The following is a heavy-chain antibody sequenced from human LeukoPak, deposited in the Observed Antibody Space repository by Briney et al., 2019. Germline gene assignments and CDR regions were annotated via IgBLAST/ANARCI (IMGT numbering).Heavy chain of an antibody. J-gene: IGHJ5*02. D-gene: IGHD4-17*01. Sequence: GSLRLSCAASGFTFSSYAMSWVRQPPGKGLEWIGAINHSGSTNYNPSLKSRVTISVDTSKNQFSLKLSSVTAADTAVYYCSGRMTTVTTGRLNWFDPWGQGTLVTVSS. CDR2: INHSGST. CDR3: SGRMTTVTTGRLNWFDP. CDR1: GFTFSSYA. V-gene: IGHV4-34*08.